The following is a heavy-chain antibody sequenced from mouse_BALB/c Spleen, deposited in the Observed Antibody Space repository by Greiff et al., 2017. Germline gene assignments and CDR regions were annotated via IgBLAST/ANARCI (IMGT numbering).Heavy chain of an antibody. Sequence: VQLQQPGAELVKPGASVKMSCKASGYTFTSYWMHWVKQRPGQGLEWIGVIDPSDSYTSYNQKFKGKATLTVDTSSSTAYMQLSSLTSEDSAVYYCTRDSSGYRAMDYWGQGTSVTVSS. D-gene: IGHD3-2*01. CDR3: TRDSSGYRAMDY. CDR2: IDPSDSYT. J-gene: IGHJ4*01. CDR1: GYTFTSYW. V-gene: IGHV1S127*01.